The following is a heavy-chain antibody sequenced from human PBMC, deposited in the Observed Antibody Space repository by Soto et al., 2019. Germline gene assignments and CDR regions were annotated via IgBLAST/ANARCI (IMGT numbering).Heavy chain of an antibody. CDR1: GFTFSSYG. J-gene: IGHJ4*02. CDR3: AKDIDAYFDY. V-gene: IGHV3-30*18. CDR2: ISYDGSNK. D-gene: IGHD3-16*02. Sequence: QVQLVESGGGVVQSGRSLRLSCAASGFTFSSYGMHWVRQAPGKGLEWVAVISYDGSNKYYADSVKGRFTISRDNSKNTLYLQMNSLRAEDTAVYYCAKDIDAYFDYWGQGTLVTVSS.